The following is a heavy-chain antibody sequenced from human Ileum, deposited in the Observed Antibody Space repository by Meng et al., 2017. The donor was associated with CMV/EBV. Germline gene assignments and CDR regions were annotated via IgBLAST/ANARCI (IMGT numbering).Heavy chain of an antibody. V-gene: IGHV3-23*03. Sequence: GGSLRLSCVTSGFTFDTYAMSWVRPAPGEVLEWVSVIYSGATVTTYYTPSVKRRFTISRDDSKNTLFLQMKSLRDEDTAIYYCMLVRIAADFYGLDVWGQGTTVTVSS. CDR2: IYSGATVTT. D-gene: IGHD6-13*01. CDR1: GFTFDTYA. J-gene: IGHJ6*02. CDR3: MLVRIAADFYGLDV.